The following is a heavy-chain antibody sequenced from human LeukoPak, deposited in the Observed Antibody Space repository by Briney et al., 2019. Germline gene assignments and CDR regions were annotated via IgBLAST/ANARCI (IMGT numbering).Heavy chain of an antibody. D-gene: IGHD3-10*01. V-gene: IGHV3-7*01. J-gene: IGHJ5*02. CDR3: ARDPYYGRFDP. Sequence: GGSLRLSCGASGFTFDDYWMSWVRQAPGQGLEWVANINQDGSEKYYLDSAKGRFTISRDNARNSLYLQVNSLRAEDTAVYYCARDPYYGRFDPWGQGTLVTVSS. CDR2: INQDGSEK. CDR1: GFTFDDYW.